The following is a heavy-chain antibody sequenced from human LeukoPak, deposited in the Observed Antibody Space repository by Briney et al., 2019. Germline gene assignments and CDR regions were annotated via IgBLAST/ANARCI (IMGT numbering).Heavy chain of an antibody. Sequence: GGSLRLSCVVSGFSLTTFGILWVRQAPGKGLEWVAFIHSDGNKKYYPESVRGRFTISRENSKNTVYLEMNSLTAEDTAVFYCAKDRPIKGGFDPWGQGTPVTVS. CDR3: AKDRPIKGGFDP. CDR2: IHSDGNKK. D-gene: IGHD3-16*01. V-gene: IGHV3-30*02. J-gene: IGHJ5*02. CDR1: GFSLTTFG.